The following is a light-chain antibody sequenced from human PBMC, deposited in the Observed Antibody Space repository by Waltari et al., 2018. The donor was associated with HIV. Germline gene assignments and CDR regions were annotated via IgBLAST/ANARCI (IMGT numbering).Light chain of an antibody. J-gene: IGLJ2*01. CDR1: SPNIGSNA. CDR3: ASWDDSLSALL. V-gene: IGLV1-44*01. CDR2: SDN. Sequence: QSVLTQPPSASGTPGQRVTISCSGSSPNIGSNAVNWFQHLSGTAPRLLIHSDNQRPSGVPDRVSGSKSGTPASLAITGLQSEDEAVYYCASWDDSLSALLFGGGTRLTVL.